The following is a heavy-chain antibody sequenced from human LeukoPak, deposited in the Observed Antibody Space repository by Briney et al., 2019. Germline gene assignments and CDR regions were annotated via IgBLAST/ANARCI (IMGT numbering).Heavy chain of an antibody. J-gene: IGHJ4*02. V-gene: IGHV1-69*04. CDR3: ARDRGVVPAAIDY. D-gene: IGHD2-2*01. Sequence: GASVKVSCKASGYTFSSYAISWVRQAPGQGLEWMGRIIPILGIANYAQKFQGRVTITADKSTSTAYMELSSLRSEDTAVYYCARDRGVVPAAIDYWGQGTLVTVSS. CDR1: GYTFSSYA. CDR2: IIPILGIA.